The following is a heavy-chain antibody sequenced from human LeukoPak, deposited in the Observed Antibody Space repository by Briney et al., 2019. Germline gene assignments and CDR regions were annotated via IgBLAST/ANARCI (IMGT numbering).Heavy chain of an antibody. CDR3: ARDLPYSSGSGY. CDR2: IIPIFGTA. J-gene: IGHJ4*02. V-gene: IGHV1-69*05. D-gene: IGHD6-19*01. Sequence: SVKVSCKASGGTFSSYAISWVRQAPGQGLEWMGRIIPIFGTANYAQKFQGRVTITTDESTSTAYMELSRLRSEDTVVYYCARDLPYSSGSGYWGQGTLVTVSS. CDR1: GGTFSSYA.